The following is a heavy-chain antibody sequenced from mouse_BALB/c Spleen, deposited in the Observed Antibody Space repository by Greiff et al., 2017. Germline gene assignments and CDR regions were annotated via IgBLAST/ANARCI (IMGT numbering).Heavy chain of an antibody. CDR2: ISSGSSTI. Sequence: VQLVESGGGLVQPGGSRKLSCAASGFTFSSFGMHWVRQAPEKGLEWVAYISSGSSTIYYADTVKGRFTISRDNPKNTLFLQMTSLRSEDTAMYYCARDDGYYASYWGQGTLVTVSA. J-gene: IGHJ3*01. CDR3: ARDDGYYASY. CDR1: GFTFSSFG. V-gene: IGHV5-17*02. D-gene: IGHD2-3*01.